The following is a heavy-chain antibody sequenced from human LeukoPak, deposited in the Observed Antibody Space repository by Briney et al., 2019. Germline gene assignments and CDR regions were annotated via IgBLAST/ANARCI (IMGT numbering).Heavy chain of an antibody. CDR3: AKEYSGYDFDY. J-gene: IGHJ4*02. Sequence: GGSLRLSCAASGFTFSSYAMSWVRQAPGKGLEWVSSLSGSGGSTFYADSVKGRFTISRDNSKNTLYLQMNSLRAEDTAVYYCAKEYSGYDFDYWGQGTLVTVSS. CDR2: LSGSGGST. D-gene: IGHD5-12*01. CDR1: GFTFSSYA. V-gene: IGHV3-23*01.